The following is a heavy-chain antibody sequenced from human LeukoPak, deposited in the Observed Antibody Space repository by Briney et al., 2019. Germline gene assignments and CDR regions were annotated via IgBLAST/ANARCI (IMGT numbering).Heavy chain of an antibody. D-gene: IGHD4-11*01. Sequence: GGSLRLSCAASGFTVSSNYMSWVRQAPGKGLEWVSVIYSGGSTYYADSVKGRFTISRDNSKNTLYLQMNSLRAEDTAVYYCARQRSTKSKPFDYWGQGTLVTVSS. CDR2: IYSGGST. J-gene: IGHJ4*02. CDR3: ARQRSTKSKPFDY. V-gene: IGHV3-53*01. CDR1: GFTVSSNY.